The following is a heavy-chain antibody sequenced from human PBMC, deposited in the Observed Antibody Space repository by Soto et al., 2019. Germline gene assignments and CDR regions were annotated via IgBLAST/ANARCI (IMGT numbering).Heavy chain of an antibody. J-gene: IGHJ6*02. CDR1: GGSFSGYY. CDR3: ARDSGITICGHGMDV. D-gene: IGHD3-3*01. CDR2: INHSGST. Sequence: QVQLQQWGAGLLKPSETLSLTCAVYGGSFSGYYWSWIRQPPGKGLEWIGEINHSGSTNYNPSLKSRVTISVDTSKNQFCLKLSSVTVADTAVYYCARDSGITICGHGMDVWGQGTTVPVSS. V-gene: IGHV4-34*01.